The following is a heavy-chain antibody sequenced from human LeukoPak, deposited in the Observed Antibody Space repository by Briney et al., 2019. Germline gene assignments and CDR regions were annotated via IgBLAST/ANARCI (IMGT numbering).Heavy chain of an antibody. Sequence: SETLSLTCAVYGGSFSGYYWSWIRQPPGKGLEWIGEINHSGSTNYNPSLKSRVTISVDTSKNQFSLKLSAVTAADTAVYYCARGPSIAARGDNSFDPWGQGTLVTVSS. D-gene: IGHD6-6*01. CDR2: INHSGST. J-gene: IGHJ5*02. CDR3: ARGPSIAARGDNSFDP. V-gene: IGHV4-34*01. CDR1: GGSFSGYY.